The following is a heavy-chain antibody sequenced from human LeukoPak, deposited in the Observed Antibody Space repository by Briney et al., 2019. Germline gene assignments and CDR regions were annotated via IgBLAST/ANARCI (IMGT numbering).Heavy chain of an antibody. CDR1: GYTFTGYY. Sequence: EASVKVSCKASGYTFTGYYMHWVRQAPGQGLEWMGWINPNSGGTNYAQKFQGRVTMTRDTSISTAYMELSRLRSDDTAVYYCARDEPEDKTYAFDIWGQGTMVTVSS. J-gene: IGHJ3*02. CDR3: ARDEPEDKTYAFDI. D-gene: IGHD2-15*01. V-gene: IGHV1-2*02. CDR2: INPNSGGT.